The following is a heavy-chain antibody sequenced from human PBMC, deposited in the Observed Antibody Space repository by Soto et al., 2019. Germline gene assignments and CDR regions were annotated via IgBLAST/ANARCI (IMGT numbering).Heavy chain of an antibody. CDR1: GGSISSYY. Sequence: SETLSLTCTVSGGSISSYYWSWIRQPPGKGLEWIGYIYYSGSTNYNPSLKSRVTISVDTSKNQFSLKLSSVTAADTAVYYCARRRVVRVGVVTQNNWFDPWGQGTLVTVSS. CDR2: IYYSGST. D-gene: IGHD3-3*01. CDR3: ARRRVVRVGVVTQNNWFDP. J-gene: IGHJ5*02. V-gene: IGHV4-59*08.